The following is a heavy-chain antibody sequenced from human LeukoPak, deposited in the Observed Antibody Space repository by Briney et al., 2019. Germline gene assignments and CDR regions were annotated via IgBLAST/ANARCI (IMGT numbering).Heavy chain of an antibody. J-gene: IGHJ4*02. D-gene: IGHD2-8*01. CDR1: GFSFSNWA. Sequence: GGSLRLSCAASGFSFSNWAMSWVRQVPGKGLEWVSGFTRNDETTSYADSVKGRFTISRDNSKNTLYLQMSSLRAEDTAVYYCAKVKVVGYSTFDYWGQGALVTVSS. V-gene: IGHV3-23*01. CDR3: AKVKVVGYSTFDY. CDR2: FTRNDETT.